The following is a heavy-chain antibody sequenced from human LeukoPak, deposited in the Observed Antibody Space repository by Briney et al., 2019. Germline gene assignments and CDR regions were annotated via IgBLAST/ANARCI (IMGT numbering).Heavy chain of an antibody. D-gene: IGHD5-12*01. J-gene: IGHJ5*02. CDR2: LWYDANNK. CDR3: ARVRSSWGYGGWFDP. CDR1: GFTFSAYG. Sequence: GGSLRLSCAASGFTFSAYGVHWVRLAPGKGLEWVAVLWYDANNKYYADSVKGRFTISRDNSKHTLYLQMNSLRAEDTAVYYCARVRSSWGYGGWFDPWGQGTLVTVSS. V-gene: IGHV3-33*03.